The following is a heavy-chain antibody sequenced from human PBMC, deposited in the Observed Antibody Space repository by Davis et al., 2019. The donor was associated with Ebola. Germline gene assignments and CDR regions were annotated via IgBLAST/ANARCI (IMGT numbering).Heavy chain of an antibody. D-gene: IGHD2-2*01. CDR1: GFTFSSYA. Sequence: GGSLRFSCAASGFTFSSYAMSWVRQAPGKGLEWVSAISGSGGSTYYADSVKGRFTISRDNSKNTLHLQMNSLRVEDTAIYYCAKDTSNVWFDVWGQGTMVTVSS. CDR3: AKDTSNVWFDV. CDR2: ISGSGGST. J-gene: IGHJ3*01. V-gene: IGHV3-23*01.